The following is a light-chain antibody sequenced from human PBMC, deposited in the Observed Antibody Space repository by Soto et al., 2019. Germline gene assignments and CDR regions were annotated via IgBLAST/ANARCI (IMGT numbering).Light chain of an antibody. J-gene: IGKJ1*01. CDR3: QQYGTTPWM. CDR1: QSVSSSY. CDR2: GTS. Sequence: EIVLTHSPDTLSLSPGEIATLSCRASQSVSSSYLAWYQHKPGQAPRLLISGTSSRAAGIPDRFSGSGAGTDFTLTISRLEPEDFAVYYSQQYGTTPWMFGQGTKVDIK. V-gene: IGKV3-20*01.